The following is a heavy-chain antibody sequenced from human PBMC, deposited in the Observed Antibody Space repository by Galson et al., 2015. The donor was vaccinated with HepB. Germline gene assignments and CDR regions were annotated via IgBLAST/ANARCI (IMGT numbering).Heavy chain of an antibody. V-gene: IGHV5-51*01. CDR3: ARGVDTAGYYYYYGMDV. CDR2: IYPGDSDT. CDR1: GYSFTSYW. Sequence: QSGAEVKKPGESLKISCKGSGYSFTSYWIGWVRQMPGKGLEWMGIIYPGDSDTRYSPSFQDQVTISADKSISTAYLQWSSLKASDTAMYYCARGVDTAGYYYYYGMDVWGQGTTVTVSS. J-gene: IGHJ6*02. D-gene: IGHD5-18*01.